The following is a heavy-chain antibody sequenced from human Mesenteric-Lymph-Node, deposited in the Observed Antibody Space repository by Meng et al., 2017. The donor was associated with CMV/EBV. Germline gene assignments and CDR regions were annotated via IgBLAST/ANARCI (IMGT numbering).Heavy chain of an antibody. CDR3: ARGSGSYYY. CDR1: GGACSGYY. D-gene: IGHD1-26*01. CDR2: INHSGST. Sequence: LSLTCAGYGGACSGYYWSWSRQPPGKGLEWIGEINHSGSTNYNPSLKSRVTISVDTSKNQFSLKLSSVTAADTAVYYCARGSGSYYYWGQGTLVTVSS. J-gene: IGHJ4*02. V-gene: IGHV4-34*01.